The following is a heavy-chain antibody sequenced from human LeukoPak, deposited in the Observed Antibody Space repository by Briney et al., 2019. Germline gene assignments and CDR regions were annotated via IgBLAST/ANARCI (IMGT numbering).Heavy chain of an antibody. V-gene: IGHV3-21*01. CDR3: ARLYCSGGSCYFFDY. CDR1: GFTFSSYI. D-gene: IGHD2-15*01. Sequence: PGGSLRLSCAASGFTFSSYIMNWVRKAPGKGLEWVSSISSSSSYIYYADSVKGRFTISRDNAKNSLYLQMNSMSADDTAVYYCARLYCSGGSCYFFDYWGQGTLVTVSS. J-gene: IGHJ4*02. CDR2: ISSSSSYI.